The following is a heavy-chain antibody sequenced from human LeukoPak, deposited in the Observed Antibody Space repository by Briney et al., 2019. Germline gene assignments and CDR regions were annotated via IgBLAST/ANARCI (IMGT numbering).Heavy chain of an antibody. CDR2: INPNSGGT. V-gene: IGHV1-2*02. Sequence: GASVKVSCKASGYTFTGYYMHWVRQAPGQGLEWMGWINPNSGGTNYAQKFQCRVTMTRGTSISTAYMELSRLRSDDTAVYYCARRYGSGSNDYWGQGTLVTVSS. CDR1: GYTFTGYY. J-gene: IGHJ4*02. CDR3: ARRYGSGSNDY. D-gene: IGHD3-10*01.